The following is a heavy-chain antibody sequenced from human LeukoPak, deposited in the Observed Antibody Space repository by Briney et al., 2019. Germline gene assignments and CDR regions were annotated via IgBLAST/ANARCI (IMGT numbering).Heavy chain of an antibody. CDR2: IPGSGGAT. Sequence: GGSLRLSCEASGFTFSSYAIRWVRQAPGTGLEWVSSIPGSGGATYYADSVKGRFTISRDNSKNTLFLEMNSLRTEDTAVYYCARARAPFDIWGQGTMVTVSS. CDR3: ARARAPFDI. CDR1: GFTFSSYA. J-gene: IGHJ3*02. V-gene: IGHV3-23*01.